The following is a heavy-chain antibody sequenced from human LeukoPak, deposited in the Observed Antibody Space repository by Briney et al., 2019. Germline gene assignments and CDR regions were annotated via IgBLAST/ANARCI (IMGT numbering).Heavy chain of an antibody. D-gene: IGHD1-26*01. CDR1: GFTFSSYW. V-gene: IGHV3-7*01. Sequence: GGSLRLSCAASGFTFSSYWMSWVRQAPGKGLEWVANIKQDGSEKYYVDSVKGRFTISRDNAKNSLYLQMNSLRAEDTAVYYCARDKVVGATALDYWGQGTLVTVSS. J-gene: IGHJ4*02. CDR2: IKQDGSEK. CDR3: ARDKVVGATALDY.